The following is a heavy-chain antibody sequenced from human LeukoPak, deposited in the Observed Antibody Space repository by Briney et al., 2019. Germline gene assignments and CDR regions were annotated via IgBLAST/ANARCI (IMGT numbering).Heavy chain of an antibody. CDR2: IYSGGST. CDR1: GFTVSSNY. V-gene: IGHV3-53*01. CDR3: AREPDYYGMDV. Sequence: AGGSLRLSCAASGFTVSSNYMSWVRQAPGKGLEWVSVIYSGGSTYYADSVKGRFTISRDNSKNTLYLQMNSLRAEDTAVYYCAREPDYYGMDVWGQGTTVTVSS. J-gene: IGHJ6*02.